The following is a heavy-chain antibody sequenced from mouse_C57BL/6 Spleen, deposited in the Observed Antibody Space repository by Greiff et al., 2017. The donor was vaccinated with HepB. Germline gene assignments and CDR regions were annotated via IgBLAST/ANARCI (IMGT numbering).Heavy chain of an antibody. V-gene: IGHV1-80*01. D-gene: IGHD1-1*01. CDR3: ARERITTVGGYFDY. J-gene: IGHJ2*01. CDR1: GYAFSSYW. Sequence: LQESGAELVKPGASVKISCKASGYAFSSYWMNWVKQRPGKGLEWIGQIYPGDGDTNYNGKFKGKATLTADKSSSTAYMQLSSLTSEDSAVYFCARERITTVGGYFDYWGQGTTLTVSS. CDR2: IYPGDGDT.